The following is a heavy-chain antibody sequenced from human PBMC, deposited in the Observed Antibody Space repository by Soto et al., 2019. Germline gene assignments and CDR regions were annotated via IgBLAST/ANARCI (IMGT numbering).Heavy chain of an antibody. V-gene: IGHV4-59*01. J-gene: IGHJ4*02. D-gene: IGHD5-12*01. Sequence: PSETLSLTCTVSGGSISSYYWSWIRQPPGKGLEWIGYIYYSGSTNYNPSLKSRVTISVDTSKNQSSLKLSSVTAADTAVYYCARVVRGHAFDYWGQGTLVTVSS. CDR1: GGSISSYY. CDR2: IYYSGST. CDR3: ARVVRGHAFDY.